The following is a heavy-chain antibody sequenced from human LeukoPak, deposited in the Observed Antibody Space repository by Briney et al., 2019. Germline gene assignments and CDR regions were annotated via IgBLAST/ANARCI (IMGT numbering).Heavy chain of an antibody. CDR1: GGSISSYY. Sequence: PSETLSLTCTVSGGSISSYYWSWIRQPPGKGLEWIGYIYYSGSTNHNPSLKSRVTVSVDTSKNQFSLKLSFVTAADTAVYYCARVSSSWYYFDYWGQGTLVTVSS. V-gene: IGHV4-59*01. J-gene: IGHJ4*02. CDR3: ARVSSSWYYFDY. CDR2: IYYSGST. D-gene: IGHD6-13*01.